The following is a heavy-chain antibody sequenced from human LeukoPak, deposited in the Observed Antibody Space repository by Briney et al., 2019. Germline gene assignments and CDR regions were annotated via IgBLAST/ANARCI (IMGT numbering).Heavy chain of an antibody. CDR2: INPATGGT. CDR3: ARGGYCSTSSCSYGMDV. Sequence: ASVKASCKASGYTFTNYYIHWVRQAPGQGLEWLGWINPATGGTNYAQKFQGRVTMTRDTSITTAYMALSRLTSDETAVYFCARGGYCSTSSCSYGMDVWGKGTTVTVSS. CDR1: GYTFTNYY. V-gene: IGHV1-2*02. J-gene: IGHJ6*04. D-gene: IGHD2-15*01.